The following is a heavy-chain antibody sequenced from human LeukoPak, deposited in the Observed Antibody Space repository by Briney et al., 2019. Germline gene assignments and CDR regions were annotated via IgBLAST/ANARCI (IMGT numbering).Heavy chain of an antibody. CDR3: ARGPYGGNSRYFDY. CDR2: IIPIFGTA. V-gene: IGHV1-69*05. CDR1: GGTFSSYT. D-gene: IGHD4-23*01. Sequence: ASVKVSCKASGGTFSSYTISWVRQAPGQGLEWMGRIIPIFGTANYAQKFQGRVTITTDESTSTAYMELSSLRSEDTAVYYCARGPYGGNSRYFDYWGQGTLVTVSS. J-gene: IGHJ4*02.